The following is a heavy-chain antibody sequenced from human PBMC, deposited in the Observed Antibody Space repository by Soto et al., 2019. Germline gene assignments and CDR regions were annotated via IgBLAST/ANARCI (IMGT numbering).Heavy chain of an antibody. J-gene: IGHJ6*02. CDR1: GFTFSSYA. CDR3: ARDANSWSFYYYYGMDV. V-gene: IGHV3-30-3*01. Sequence: GSLRLSCAASGFTFSSYAMHWVRQAPGKGLEWVAVISYDGSNKYYADSVKGRFTISRDNSKNTLYLQMNSLRAEDTAVYYCARDANSWSFYYYYGMDVWGQGTTVTVSS. D-gene: IGHD6-13*01. CDR2: ISYDGSNK.